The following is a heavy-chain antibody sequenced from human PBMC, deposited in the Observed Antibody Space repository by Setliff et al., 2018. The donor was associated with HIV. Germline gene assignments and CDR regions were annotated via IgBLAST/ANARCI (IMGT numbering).Heavy chain of an antibody. CDR2: IYHSGST. J-gene: IGHJ4*02. Sequence: SETLSLTCAVSGGSISSGGYSWSWIRQPPGKGLEWIGYIYHSGSTYYNPSLKSRVTISVDRSKNQFSLKLSSVTAADTAVYYCARVKSIGDYYGSEYYFDYWGQGTLVTVSS. V-gene: IGHV4-30-2*01. D-gene: IGHD3-10*01. CDR1: GGSISSGGYS. CDR3: ARVKSIGDYYGSEYYFDY.